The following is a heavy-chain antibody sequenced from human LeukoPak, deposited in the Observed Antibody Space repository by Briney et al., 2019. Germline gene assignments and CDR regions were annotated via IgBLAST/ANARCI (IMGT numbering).Heavy chain of an antibody. Sequence: ASVKVSCKTSGGTFNNSAISWVRQAPGQGLEWLGGIMPLFGTAGYAQKFQGRVTITKTYTTKTFYLELTSLTSDETAVYYCARDVHGDYGSGWFDPWGQGTLLSVSS. D-gene: IGHD4-17*01. CDR3: ARDVHGDYGSGWFDP. J-gene: IGHJ5*02. V-gene: IGHV1-69*05. CDR1: GGTFNNSA. CDR2: IMPLFGTA.